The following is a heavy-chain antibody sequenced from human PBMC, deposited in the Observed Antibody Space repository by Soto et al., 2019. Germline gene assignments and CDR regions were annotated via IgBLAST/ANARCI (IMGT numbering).Heavy chain of an antibody. J-gene: IGHJ4*02. CDR1: GFTFSSYW. D-gene: IGHD6-19*01. CDR3: ARGTGAAVAADY. Sequence: GGSLRLSCAASGFTFSSYWMSWVRQAPGKGLEWVANIKQDGSEKFFVDSVKGLFTFSRDNAKNSFFLQMNSLRAEDTAVYYCARGTGAAVAADYWGQGTLVTVSS. V-gene: IGHV3-7*01. CDR2: IKQDGSEK.